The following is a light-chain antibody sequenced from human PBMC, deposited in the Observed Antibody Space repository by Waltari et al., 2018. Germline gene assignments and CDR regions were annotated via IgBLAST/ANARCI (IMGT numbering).Light chain of an antibody. J-gene: IGKJ2*01. Sequence: EILMTQSPVALSVSTGERAPLFCRASQNCSDNLAWYQQRPGQAPALLIYGVSIRAPGVPDRFSGGGSATQFTLTINSLQSSDSAVYYCQQYMNWPPGYTFGQGTKVEIK. V-gene: IGKV3-15*01. CDR3: QQYMNWPPGYT. CDR1: QNCSDN. CDR2: GVS.